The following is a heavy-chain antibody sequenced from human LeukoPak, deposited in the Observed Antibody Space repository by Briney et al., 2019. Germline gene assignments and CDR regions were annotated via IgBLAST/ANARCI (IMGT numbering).Heavy chain of an antibody. J-gene: IGHJ4*02. Sequence: GASVKVSCKASGNTFTNNGISWVRQAPGQGLEWMGWISGYNGNTNYAQKFQGRVTMTTDTSTSTAYMELRSLRSDDTAVYYCARDAYYDSSGYYPSNFDYWGQGTLVTVSS. CDR1: GNTFTNNG. CDR2: ISGYNGNT. CDR3: ARDAYYDSSGYYPSNFDY. V-gene: IGHV1-18*01. D-gene: IGHD3-22*01.